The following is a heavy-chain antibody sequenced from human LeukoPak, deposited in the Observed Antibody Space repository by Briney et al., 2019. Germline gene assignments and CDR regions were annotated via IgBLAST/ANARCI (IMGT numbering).Heavy chain of an antibody. Sequence: GASVKVSCKASGYTFTSYGISWVRQAPGQGLEWMGWISAYNGNTNYAQKLQGRVTMTTDTSTSTAYMELRSLRSDDTAVYYCARDLANWGNWYFDLWGRGTLVTVSS. V-gene: IGHV1-18*01. CDR2: ISAYNGNT. D-gene: IGHD7-27*01. CDR1: GYTFTSYG. CDR3: ARDLANWGNWYFDL. J-gene: IGHJ2*01.